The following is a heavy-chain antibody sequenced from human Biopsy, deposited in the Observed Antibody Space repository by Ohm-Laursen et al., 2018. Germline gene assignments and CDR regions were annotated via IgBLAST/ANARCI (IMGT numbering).Heavy chain of an antibody. D-gene: IGHD3-3*01. CDR2: ITGSGRTT. CDR1: GFTFSTYV. V-gene: IGHV3-23*01. J-gene: IGHJ5*02. CDR3: AKGGSITIFGVVINNCFDP. Sequence: SLRLSCAASGFTFSTYVMTWVRQAPGKGLEWVSGITGSGRTTYYADSVKGRFTISRDNSKNTLYLQMNSVRADDTAIYYCAKGGSITIFGVVINNCFDPWGQGTRVTVSS.